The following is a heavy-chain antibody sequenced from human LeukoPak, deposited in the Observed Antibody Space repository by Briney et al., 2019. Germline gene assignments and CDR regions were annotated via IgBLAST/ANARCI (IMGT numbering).Heavy chain of an antibody. V-gene: IGHV1-18*01. CDR1: GYIFTNYG. Sequence: GASVKVSCKASGYIFTNYGFSWVRQAPGRGLEWVGWISAYNSNTNYAQKFQVRDTMTTDTSTSTAYMELRSLRSDDTAVYYCASGACSSSSCYHYKYYYAMDVWGQGTTVTVSS. D-gene: IGHD2-2*01. CDR3: ASGACSSSSCYHYKYYYAMDV. J-gene: IGHJ6*02. CDR2: ISAYNSNT.